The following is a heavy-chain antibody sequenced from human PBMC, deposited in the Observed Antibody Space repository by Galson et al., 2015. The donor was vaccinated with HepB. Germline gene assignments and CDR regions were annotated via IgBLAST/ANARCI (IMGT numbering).Heavy chain of an antibody. J-gene: IGHJ4*02. D-gene: IGHD2-15*01. Sequence: SLRLSCAASGFTFSSYGMHWVRQTPGKGLEWVAVTWYDGSNKYYADSVKGRFTISRDNSKNTLYLQMNSLRAEDTAVYYCARGYCRGGTCYGLFDYWGQGTLVTVSS. CDR2: TWYDGSNK. CDR1: GFTFSSYG. CDR3: ARGYCRGGTCYGLFDY. V-gene: IGHV3-33*01.